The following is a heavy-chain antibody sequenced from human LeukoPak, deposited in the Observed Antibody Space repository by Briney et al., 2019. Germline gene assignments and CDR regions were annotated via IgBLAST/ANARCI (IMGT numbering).Heavy chain of an antibody. Sequence: PGGSLTLSCAASGFTFSSYAMTWVRQAPGKGLQWVSTISVSGGNTYYADSVKGRFTISRDSSKSTLYLQMNSLRDEDTAVYYCAKYGSGSYYNGLYWGQGTLVTVSS. CDR2: ISVSGGNT. D-gene: IGHD3-10*01. J-gene: IGHJ4*02. CDR3: AKYGSGSYYNGLY. V-gene: IGHV3-23*01. CDR1: GFTFSSYA.